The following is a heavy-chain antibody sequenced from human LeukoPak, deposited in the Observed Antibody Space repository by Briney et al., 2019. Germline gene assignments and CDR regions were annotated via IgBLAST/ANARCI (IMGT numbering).Heavy chain of an antibody. D-gene: IGHD3-10*01. CDR1: GGSISSGDYY. CDR3: ARGPYYYGSGSYFPLFDY. J-gene: IGHJ4*02. V-gene: IGHV4-30-4*01. CDR2: IYYSGST. Sequence: SETLSLTCTVSGGSISSGDYYWSWIRQPPGKGLEWIGYIYYSGSTYYNPSLKSRVTISVDTSKNQFSLKLSSVTAADTAVYYCARGPYYYGSGSYFPLFDYWGQGTLVTVSS.